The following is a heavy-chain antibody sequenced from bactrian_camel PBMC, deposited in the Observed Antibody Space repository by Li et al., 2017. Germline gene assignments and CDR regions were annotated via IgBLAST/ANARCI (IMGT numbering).Heavy chain of an antibody. D-gene: IGHD1*01. Sequence: VQLVESGGGLVQPGGSLKLSCSASSEYTSRRDCMGWFRQAPGKEREGVACIDSAGRTRYVESVKGRFTTSLDNGKTSIYLQMDKLKPDDTAKYHCAATGQMLKVAGCRTQGTQVTVS. CDR2: IDSAGRT. V-gene: IGHV3S67*01. J-gene: IGHJ4*01. CDR1: SEYTSRRDC.